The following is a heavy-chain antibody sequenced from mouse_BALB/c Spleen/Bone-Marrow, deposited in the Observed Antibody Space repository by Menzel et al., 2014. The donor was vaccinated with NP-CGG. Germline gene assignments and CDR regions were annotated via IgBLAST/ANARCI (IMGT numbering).Heavy chain of an antibody. J-gene: IGHJ2*01. CDR1: GLTFSNYN. D-gene: IGHD4-1*01. Sequence: EVQRVESGGDLVQPGGSLKLSCAASGLTFSNYNISWVRQTPEKRLERVAYISNSGGNTYYPDTVKGRFTISRDNAKNTLYLQMTSLKSEDTAIYYCARHETGTGQYFDYWGQGTTLTVSS. CDR3: ARHETGTGQYFDY. V-gene: IGHV5-12-2*01. CDR2: ISNSGGNT.